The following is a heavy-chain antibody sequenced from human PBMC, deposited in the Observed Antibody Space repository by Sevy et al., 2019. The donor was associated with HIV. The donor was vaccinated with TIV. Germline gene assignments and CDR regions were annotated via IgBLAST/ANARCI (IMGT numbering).Heavy chain of an antibody. D-gene: IGHD3-22*01. V-gene: IGHV3-15*01. CDR2: IKSKTDGGTT. J-gene: IGHJ3*02. CDR3: TTTYYYDSSGYYYGGDDAFDI. CDR1: GFTFSNAW. Sequence: GGYLRLSCAASGFTFSNAWMSWVRQAPGKGLEWVGRIKSKTDGGTTDYAAPVKGRFTISRDDSKNTLYLQMNSLKTEDTAVYYCTTTYYYDSSGYYYGGDDAFDIWGQGTMVTVSS.